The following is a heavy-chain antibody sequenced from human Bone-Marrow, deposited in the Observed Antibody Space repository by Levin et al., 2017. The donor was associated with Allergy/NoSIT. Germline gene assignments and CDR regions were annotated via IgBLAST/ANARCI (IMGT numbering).Heavy chain of an antibody. D-gene: IGHD2-2*01. Sequence: PSETLSLTCTISGGSFSNYYWNWVRQSPGKGLEWIGYVYQTYITIYSPSLRGRVSISIDTSKNQFSMDLTSVTAADTAVYYCARSLGQSVDYYGLDVWGQGTTVTVSS. V-gene: IGHV4-59*01. CDR2: VYQTYIT. CDR1: GGSFSNYY. J-gene: IGHJ6*02. CDR3: ARSLGQSVDYYGLDV.